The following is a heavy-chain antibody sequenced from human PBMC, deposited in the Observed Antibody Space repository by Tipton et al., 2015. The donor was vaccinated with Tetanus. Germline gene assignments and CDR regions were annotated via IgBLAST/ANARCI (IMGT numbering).Heavy chain of an antibody. CDR2: IYPGDSDT. D-gene: IGHD3-10*01. CDR3: ARCRQVGNRASGNYYPPDF. CDR1: GYTFTNYW. V-gene: IGHV5-51*01. J-gene: IGHJ4*02. Sequence: VQLVQSGAEVKEPGDSLRISCKGSGYTFTNYWIGWVRQMPGEGLEWMGIIYPGDSDTRYSPSFQGQVTISVDKSISTAYLQWSGLKASDTATYYCARCRQVGNRASGNYYPPDFWGQGALVTVSS.